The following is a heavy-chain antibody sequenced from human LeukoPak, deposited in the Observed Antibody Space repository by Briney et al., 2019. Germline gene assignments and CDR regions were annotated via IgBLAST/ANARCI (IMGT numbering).Heavy chain of an antibody. V-gene: IGHV1-2*02. CDR3: ARLVVVFRDNWFDP. J-gene: IGHJ5*02. CDR2: INPNSGST. D-gene: IGHD2-2*01. CDR1: GYTFTGYY. Sequence: ASVKVSCKASGYTFTGYYMHWVRQAPGQGLEWMGWINPNSGSTNYAQKFQGRVTMTRDTSISTAYMELSRLRSDDTAVYYCARLVVVFRDNWFDPWGQGTLVTVSS.